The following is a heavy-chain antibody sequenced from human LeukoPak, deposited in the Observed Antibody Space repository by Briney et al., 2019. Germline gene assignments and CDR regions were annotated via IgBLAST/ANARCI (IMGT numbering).Heavy chain of an antibody. D-gene: IGHD4-23*01. CDR2: INPHSGKT. J-gene: IGHJ4*02. CDR3: ARELPPSVDY. CDR1: GYPFRNYD. Sequence: ASVKVSCKTSGYPFRNYDINWVRQATGQGLEWMGWINPHSGKTGYAQKFQGRVTLTTDTSTSTAYMELRSLRSDDTAVYYCARELPPSVDYWGQGTLVTVSS. V-gene: IGHV1-8*01.